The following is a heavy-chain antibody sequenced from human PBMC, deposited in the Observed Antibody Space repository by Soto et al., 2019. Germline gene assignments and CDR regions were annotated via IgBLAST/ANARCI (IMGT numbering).Heavy chain of an antibody. D-gene: IGHD3-3*01. CDR2: RYYSEST. CDR1: GGSITTGGYY. V-gene: IGHV4-31*03. Sequence: SETLSLTCTVSGGSITTGGYYWSWIRQLPGKGLEWIGHRYYSESTYYNPSLKSRVTMSVDTSKNQFSLRLSSVTAADTAIYYCATRITVFGLLIPPFDPWGQGTQVTVSS. CDR3: ATRITVFGLLIPPFDP. J-gene: IGHJ5*02.